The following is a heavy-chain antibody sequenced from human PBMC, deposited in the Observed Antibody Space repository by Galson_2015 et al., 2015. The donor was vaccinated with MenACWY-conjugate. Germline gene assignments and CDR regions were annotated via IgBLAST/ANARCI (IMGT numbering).Heavy chain of an antibody. CDR3: AKFGPSGGVTTGWILHLDS. CDR1: GFTFSNFG. D-gene: IGHD1-26*01. Sequence: SLRLSCAASGFTFSNFGLRWVRKAPGEGLEWVSSIGGSGDSTYYADSVKGRFTISRDNSRNTLSLQMNILRAEDTAVYYCAKFGPSGGVTTGWILHLDSWGQGTPVTVSS. V-gene: IGHV3-23*01. J-gene: IGHJ4*02. CDR2: IGGSGDST.